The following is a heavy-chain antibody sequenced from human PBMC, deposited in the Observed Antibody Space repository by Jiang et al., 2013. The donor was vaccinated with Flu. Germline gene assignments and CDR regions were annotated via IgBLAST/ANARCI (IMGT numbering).Heavy chain of an antibody. CDR3: AKARETTVTTIYYGMDV. J-gene: IGHJ6*02. V-gene: IGHV3-30*18. CDR2: ISYDGSNK. D-gene: IGHD4-17*01. Sequence: GFTFSSYGMRLGPQAPGKGLEWVAVISYDGSNKYYADSVKGRFTISRDNSKNTLYLQMNSLRAEDTAVYYCAKARETTVTTIYYGMDVWGQGTTVTVSS. CDR1: GFTFSSYG.